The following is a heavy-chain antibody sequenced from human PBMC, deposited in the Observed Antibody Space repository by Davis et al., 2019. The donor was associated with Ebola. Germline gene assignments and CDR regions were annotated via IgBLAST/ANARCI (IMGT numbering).Heavy chain of an antibody. D-gene: IGHD5-12*01. CDR2: ITDDESVD. Sequence: PGGSLRLSCGGSGFTFSQYAMHWVRQAPGKGLEGVAIITDDESVDSYGDSVKGRFAISRDNSKNTLFLQMNSLRVEDTAVYYCARTRGYDFWWFDLWGQGTQVTVSS. V-gene: IGHV3-33*01. CDR1: GFTFSQYA. J-gene: IGHJ5*02. CDR3: ARTRGYDFWWFDL.